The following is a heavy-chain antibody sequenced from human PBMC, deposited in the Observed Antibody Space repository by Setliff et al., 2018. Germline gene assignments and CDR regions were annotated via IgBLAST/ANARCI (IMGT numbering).Heavy chain of an antibody. CDR3: ARDTYIGDFWSGYYIQGQFDP. CDR2: MNPNSGNT. Sequence: ASVKVSCKASGYAFTSYDINWVRQATGQGLEWMGWMNPNSGNTGYAQKFQGRVTMTRNTSISTAYMELSSLRSEDTAVYYCARDTYIGDFWSGYYIQGQFDPWGQGTLVTVSS. J-gene: IGHJ5*02. CDR1: GYAFTSYD. V-gene: IGHV1-8*02. D-gene: IGHD3-3*01.